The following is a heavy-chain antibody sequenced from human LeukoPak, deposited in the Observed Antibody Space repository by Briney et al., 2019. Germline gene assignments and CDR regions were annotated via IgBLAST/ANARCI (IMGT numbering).Heavy chain of an antibody. CDR3: ARDLGSSWFEPLDY. CDR1: AGSINSSAW. CDR2: VYHSGST. Sequence: SETLSLTCAVSAGSINSSAWWSWVRQPPGKGLEWIGEVYHSGSTNYNSFLKSRVTISVDKSKNQFSLKLTSATAADTAVYYCARDLGSSWFEPLDYWGQGILVIVSS. D-gene: IGHD6-13*01. V-gene: IGHV4-4*02. J-gene: IGHJ4*02.